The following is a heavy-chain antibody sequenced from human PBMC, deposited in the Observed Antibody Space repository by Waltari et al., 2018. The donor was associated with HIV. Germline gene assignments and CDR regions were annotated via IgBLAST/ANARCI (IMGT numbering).Heavy chain of an antibody. V-gene: IGHV1-69*01. J-gene: IGHJ3*02. Sequence: QVLLVQSGAEVTTPGSSVKVSCKTSGGTLSNNVITWVRQAPGQGLEWMGGIIPVFGTADYAQKFRDRVTITADESTTTVYMEVSSLRPDDTAVYYCARDEGLTLGAAGDAFDIWGQGTVVTVSS. CDR2: IIPVFGTA. CDR3: ARDEGLTLGAAGDAFDI. CDR1: GGTLSNNV. D-gene: IGHD1-26*01.